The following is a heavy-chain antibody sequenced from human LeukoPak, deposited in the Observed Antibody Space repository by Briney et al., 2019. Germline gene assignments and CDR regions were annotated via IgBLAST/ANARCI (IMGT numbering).Heavy chain of an antibody. CDR3: VREARGYRYTYFDY. V-gene: IGHV3-13*01. CDR1: GFTLGSHD. Sequence: GGSLRLSCTASGFTLGSHDMHWVRQIPGQGLEWVAAVSSGFHAFFADSVQGRFTVSREGARNSLYLQMNSLRAGDTAVYYCVREARGYRYTYFDYWGQGTLVTVSS. J-gene: IGHJ4*02. CDR2: VSSGFHA. D-gene: IGHD5-18*01.